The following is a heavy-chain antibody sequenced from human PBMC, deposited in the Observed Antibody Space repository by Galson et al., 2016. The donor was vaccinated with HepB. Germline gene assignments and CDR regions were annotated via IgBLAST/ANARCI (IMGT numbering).Heavy chain of an antibody. Sequence: QSGAEVTKPGESLKISCRVSGYTFTRFWIGWVRQTPGKGLEWMGTIYPGDSDTRYSPSFQGQVTISADKSINTAYLQWTSLKDSDSGMFSCARAIMGDTFVIPGIPEYFFAVWGQGSLVTVSS. D-gene: IGHD1-26*01. V-gene: IGHV5-51*01. CDR1: GYTFTRFW. J-gene: IGHJ4*02. CDR2: IYPGDSDT. CDR3: ARAIMGDTFVIPGIPEYFFAV.